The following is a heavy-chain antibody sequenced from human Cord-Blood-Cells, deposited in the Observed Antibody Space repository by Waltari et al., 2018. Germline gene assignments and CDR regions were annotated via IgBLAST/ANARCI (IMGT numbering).Heavy chain of an antibody. Sequence: QVQLVQPGAEVKKPGASVKVSCKASGYTFTGYYMHWVRQAPGQGLEWRGWINPDSGGTNNAQKFQGRVTMTRDTSISTAYMELSRLRSDDTAVYYCARGKLGPYWYFDLWGRGTLVTVSS. V-gene: IGHV1-2*02. CDR1: GYTFTGYY. J-gene: IGHJ2*01. CDR3: ARGKLGPYWYFDL. D-gene: IGHD7-27*01. CDR2: INPDSGGT.